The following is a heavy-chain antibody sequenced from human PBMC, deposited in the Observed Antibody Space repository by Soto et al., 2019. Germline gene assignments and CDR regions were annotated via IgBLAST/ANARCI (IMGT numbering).Heavy chain of an antibody. CDR2: IFHSGST. V-gene: IGHV4-30-4*01. CDR1: GGSINSGDYY. Sequence: SETLSLTCTVSGGSINSGDYYWTWVRQPPGKGLEWIGNIFHSGSTYYNPSLKSRVTISVDTSKNQFSLKLSSVTAADTAVYYCARGRFGELFFDYWGQGTLVTVSS. D-gene: IGHD3-10*01. CDR3: ARGRFGELFFDY. J-gene: IGHJ4*02.